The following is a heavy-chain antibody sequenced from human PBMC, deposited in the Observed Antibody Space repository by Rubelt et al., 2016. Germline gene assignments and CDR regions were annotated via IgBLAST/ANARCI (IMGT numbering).Heavy chain of an antibody. V-gene: IGHV3-23*01. CDR2: ISGSGGST. CDR1: GFTFSVYN. Sequence: QLIESGGDQVQPGGSLRLSCAASGFTFSVYNMNWVRQAPGKGLEWVSAISGSGGSTYYAGSVKGRFTISRDKSKNTLYLQMNSLRAEDTAVYYCAKDQDSYDLQCPFDYWGQGTLVTVSS. J-gene: IGHJ4*02. CDR3: AKDQDSYDLQCPFDY. D-gene: IGHD5-18*01.